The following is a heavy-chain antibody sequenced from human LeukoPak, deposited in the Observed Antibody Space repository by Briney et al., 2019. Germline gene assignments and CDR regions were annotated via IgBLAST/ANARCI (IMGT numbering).Heavy chain of an antibody. J-gene: IGHJ4*02. CDR1: GFTFSSYA. D-gene: IGHD6-19*01. CDR3: ARDFSPYTNGWYAGY. CDR2: ISYDGNNK. V-gene: IGHV3-30-3*01. Sequence: TGGSLRLSCTVSGFTFSSYAIHWVRQAPGKGLEWAAVISYDGNNKYYVDSVRGRFTISRDNSKDTLYLQMNSLRAEDTAVYYCARDFSPYTNGWYAGYWGQGTLVTVSS.